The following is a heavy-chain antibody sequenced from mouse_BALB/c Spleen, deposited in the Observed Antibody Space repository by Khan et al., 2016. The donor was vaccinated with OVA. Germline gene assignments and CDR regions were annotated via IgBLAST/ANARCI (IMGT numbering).Heavy chain of an antibody. CDR3: ARPYRYDGRAWFAY. J-gene: IGHJ3*01. Sequence: ELKLLESGGGLVQPGGSLKLSCAASGFDFSRYWMSWVRQAPGKGLEWIGEINPDSSTINYTPSLKDKFIISRDNAKNTLYLQMSKVRSEDTALYYCARPYRYDGRAWFAYWGQGTLVTVSA. V-gene: IGHV4-1*02. CDR2: INPDSSTI. D-gene: IGHD2-14*01. CDR1: GFDFSRYW.